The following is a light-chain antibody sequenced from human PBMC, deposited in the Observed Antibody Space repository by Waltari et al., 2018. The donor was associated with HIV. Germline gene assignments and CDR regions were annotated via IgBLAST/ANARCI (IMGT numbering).Light chain of an antibody. CDR2: EVS. CDR3: SSYTSSSTLI. Sequence: QSALTQPASVSGSPGQSITISCTGTSSDVGGYNYVSWDQHHPGKAHKLMIYEVSNWPSGVSNRFSGSQSGTTASLTSSGLQAGDEADYYCSSYTSSSTLIFGGGTILTVL. V-gene: IGLV2-14*01. J-gene: IGLJ2*01. CDR1: SSDVGGYNY.